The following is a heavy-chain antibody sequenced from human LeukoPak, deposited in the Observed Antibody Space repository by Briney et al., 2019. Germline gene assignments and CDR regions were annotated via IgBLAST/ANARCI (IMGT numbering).Heavy chain of an antibody. CDR1: GGSISSYY. J-gene: IGHJ4*02. CDR3: ARLPGASRPRYYFDY. V-gene: IGHV4-4*07. CDR2: IYTSGST. D-gene: IGHD6-6*01. Sequence: PSETLSLTCTVSGGSISSYYWSWIRQPAGKGLEWIGRIYTSGSTNYNPSLKSRVTMSVDTSKNQFSLKLSSVTAADTAVYYCARLPGASRPRYYFDYWGQGTLVTVSS.